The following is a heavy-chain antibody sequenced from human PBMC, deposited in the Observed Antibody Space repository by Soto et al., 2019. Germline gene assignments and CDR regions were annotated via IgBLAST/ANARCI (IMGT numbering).Heavy chain of an antibody. J-gene: IGHJ6*03. Sequence: SETLSLNCTVSGGSISSSSYYWGWIRQPPGKGLEWIGSIYYSGSTYYNPSLKSRVTISVDTSKNQFSLKLSSVTAADTAVYYCARRYYDFWSGYYYYYMDVWGKGTTVTVSS. V-gene: IGHV4-39*01. CDR2: IYYSGST. CDR3: ARRYYDFWSGYYYYYMDV. CDR1: GGSISSSSYY. D-gene: IGHD3-3*01.